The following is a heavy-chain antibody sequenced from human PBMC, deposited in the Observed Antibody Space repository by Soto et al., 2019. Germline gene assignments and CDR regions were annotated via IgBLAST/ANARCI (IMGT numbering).Heavy chain of an antibody. Sequence: GSLRLSCAASGFTFSSFEMTWVRQAPGKWLEYVSSITSSGSEVFHAASVKGRFTMSRDNSKDMLYLQMNSLRAEDTAVYYCAKEGYDSGWYWDSWGQGALVTVSS. J-gene: IGHJ4*02. CDR3: AKEGYDSGWYWDS. CDR2: ITSSGSEV. V-gene: IGHV3-48*03. D-gene: IGHD6-19*01. CDR1: GFTFSSFE.